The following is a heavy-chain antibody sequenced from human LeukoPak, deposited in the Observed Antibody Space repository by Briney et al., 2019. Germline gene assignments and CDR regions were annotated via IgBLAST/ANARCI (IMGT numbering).Heavy chain of an antibody. Sequence: GGSLRLSCAASGFTFSNYWMGWVRQAPGKGLEWVANIKQDGSQEYYVDSVKGRFTISRDNSKNTLYLQMNSLRAEDTAVYYCAKEGCSSTSCYDLGYDAFDIWGQGTMVTVSS. J-gene: IGHJ3*02. CDR2: IKQDGSQE. D-gene: IGHD2-2*01. CDR1: GFTFSNYW. CDR3: AKEGCSSTSCYDLGYDAFDI. V-gene: IGHV3-7*03.